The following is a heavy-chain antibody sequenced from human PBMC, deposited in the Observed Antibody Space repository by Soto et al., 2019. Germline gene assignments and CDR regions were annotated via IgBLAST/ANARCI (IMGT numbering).Heavy chain of an antibody. CDR2: IYSSGSS. CDR1: GGSIRGDF. J-gene: IGHJ4*02. D-gene: IGHD3-10*01. CDR3: ARHYGSGSYPLDY. Sequence: SDSLCRSCTASGGSIRGDFWGWIRQPPGRGLEYIGYIYSSGSSNYNPSLKSRVTMSVDTSKNQFSLKLNSVTDADTAVYYCARHYGSGSYPLDYWGPG. V-gene: IGHV4-59*08.